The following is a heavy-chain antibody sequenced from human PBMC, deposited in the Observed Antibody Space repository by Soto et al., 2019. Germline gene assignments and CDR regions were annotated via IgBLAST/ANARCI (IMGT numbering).Heavy chain of an antibody. V-gene: IGHV3-66*01. D-gene: IGHD2-15*01. CDR3: ARDDVLWDGGRCYGVPLAV. Sequence: GGSLRVSWAASGCTGGGKDRSWVRQAPGKGLEWVSLIQSGGPTYYADSVKGRFTISRDTSENTLHLQMHRLRAEDTAFYYCARDDVLWDGGRCYGVPLAVWGKGTTVTVSS. J-gene: IGHJ6*04. CDR1: GCTGGGKD. CDR2: IQSGGPT.